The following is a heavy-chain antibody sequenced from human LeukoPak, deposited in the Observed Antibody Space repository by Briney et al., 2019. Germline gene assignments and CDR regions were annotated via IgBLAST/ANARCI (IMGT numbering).Heavy chain of an antibody. D-gene: IGHD6-19*01. V-gene: IGHV3-64*01. CDR1: GFTFSSYA. Sequence: GGSLRLSCAASGFTFSSYAMHWVRQAPGKGLEYVSAISSNGGSTYYANSVKGRFTISRDNSKNTLYLQMGSLRAEDMAVCYCARGQAGLFDYWGQGTLVTVSS. CDR3: ARGQAGLFDY. J-gene: IGHJ4*02. CDR2: ISSNGGST.